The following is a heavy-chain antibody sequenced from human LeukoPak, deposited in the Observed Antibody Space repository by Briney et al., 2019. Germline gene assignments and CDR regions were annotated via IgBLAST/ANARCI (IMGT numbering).Heavy chain of an antibody. V-gene: IGHV3-23*01. CDR2: ISGSGGST. CDR1: GFTFSSYA. Sequence: GGSLRLSCAASGFTFSSYAMSWVRQAPGKGLEWVSAISGSGGSTYYADSVKGRFTISRGNSKNTLYLQMNSLRAEDTAVYYCAKVLPNYGSGSYHFDYWGQGTLVTVSS. D-gene: IGHD3-10*01. J-gene: IGHJ4*02. CDR3: AKVLPNYGSGSYHFDY.